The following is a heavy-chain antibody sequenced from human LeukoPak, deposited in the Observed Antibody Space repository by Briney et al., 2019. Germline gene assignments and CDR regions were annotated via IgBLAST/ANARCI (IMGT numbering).Heavy chain of an antibody. CDR1: GYTFTSYY. D-gene: IGHD3-22*01. V-gene: IGHV1-46*01. CDR2: INPSGGST. J-gene: IGHJ5*02. CDR3: AREGYYDSSGYSGHNWFDP. Sequence: ASVKVSCEASGYTFTSYYMHWVRQAPGQGLEWMGIINPSGGSTSYAQKFQGRVTMTRDTSTSTVYMELSSLRSEDTAVYYCAREGYYDSSGYSGHNWFDPWGQGTLVTVSS.